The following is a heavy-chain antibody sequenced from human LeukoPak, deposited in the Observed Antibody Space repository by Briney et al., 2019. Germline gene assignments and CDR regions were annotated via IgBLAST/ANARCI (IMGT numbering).Heavy chain of an antibody. CDR2: ISSSSSYI. V-gene: IGHV3-21*01. D-gene: IGHD3-10*01. CDR1: GFTFSSYS. J-gene: IGHJ4*02. CDR3: ARDYGSGSYPPGY. Sequence: GGSLRLSCAASGFTFSSYSMNWVRQAPGKGLEWVSSISSSSSYIYYADSVKGRFTISRDNAKNSLYLQMNSLRAEDTAVYYCARDYGSGSYPPGYWGQGTLVTVSS.